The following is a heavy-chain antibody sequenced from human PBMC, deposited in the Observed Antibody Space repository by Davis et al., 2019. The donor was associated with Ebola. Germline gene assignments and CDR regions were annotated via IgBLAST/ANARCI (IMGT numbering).Heavy chain of an antibody. J-gene: IGHJ4*02. CDR3: ARPLRSTSPIY. D-gene: IGHD1-26*01. CDR1: GLSFDNYY. V-gene: IGHV3-11*04. Sequence: GESLKISCAASGLSFDNYYMGWIRQAPGKGLEWLSYISPSGNTIHYADSVKGRFTISRDNAKNSLYLQMNSLRVEDTAVYYCARPLRSTSPIYWGQGTLVTVSS. CDR2: ISPSGNTI.